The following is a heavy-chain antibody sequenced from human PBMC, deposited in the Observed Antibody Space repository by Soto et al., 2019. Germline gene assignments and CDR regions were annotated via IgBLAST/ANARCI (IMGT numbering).Heavy chain of an antibody. J-gene: IGHJ3*02. CDR3: ARDRVDYYGSGSYIVAFDI. D-gene: IGHD3-10*01. CDR2: IYHSGST. CDR1: SGSISSSNW. Sequence: SETLSLTCAVSSGSISSSNWWSWVRQPPGKGLEWIGEIYHSGSTNYNPSLKSRVTISVDKSKNQFSLKLSSVTAADTAVYYCARDRVDYYGSGSYIVAFDIWGQGTMVTVSS. V-gene: IGHV4-4*02.